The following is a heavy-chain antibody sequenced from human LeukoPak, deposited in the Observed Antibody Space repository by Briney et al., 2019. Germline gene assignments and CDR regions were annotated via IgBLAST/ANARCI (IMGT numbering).Heavy chain of an antibody. CDR1: GYTFTSYY. Sequence: ASVKVSCKASGYTFTSYYMHWVRQAPGQGLEWMGIINPSGGSTSYAQKFQGRVTMTRDTSTSTVYMELSSLRSKDTAVYYCARVPVEFAFDIWGQGTMVTVSS. J-gene: IGHJ3*02. CDR2: INPSGGST. V-gene: IGHV1-46*03. D-gene: IGHD3-10*01. CDR3: ARVPVEFAFDI.